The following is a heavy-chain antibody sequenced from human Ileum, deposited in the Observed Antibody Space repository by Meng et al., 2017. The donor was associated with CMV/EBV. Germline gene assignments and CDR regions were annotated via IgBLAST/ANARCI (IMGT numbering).Heavy chain of an antibody. Sequence: QPHSLGSGSGLVKAPATLSLTCTVPSAAMSPYYWTCTRRPAGTALEWIGRFYTGVPTDYNPALKSRGTMSVDTFKNQFFLNLTSVTAAETAVYYCARGHTVRGFEYWGLGILVTVSS. J-gene: IGHJ4*02. CDR1: SAAMSPYY. CDR3: ARGHTVRGFEY. D-gene: IGHD3-10*01. CDR2: FYTGVPT. V-gene: IGHV4-4*07.